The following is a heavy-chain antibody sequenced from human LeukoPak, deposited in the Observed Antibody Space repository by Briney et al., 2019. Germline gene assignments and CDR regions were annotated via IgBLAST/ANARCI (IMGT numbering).Heavy chain of an antibody. J-gene: IGHJ4*02. V-gene: IGHV3-30*04. CDR1: GFTFSSYA. D-gene: IGHD1-26*01. CDR2: ISYDGSNK. CDR3: ARERGELLAGIDY. Sequence: PGGSLRLSCAASGFTFSSYAMHWVRQAPGKGLEWVAVISYDGSNKYYADSVKGRFTISRDNSKNTLYLQMNSLRAEDTAVYYCARERGELLAGIDYWGQGTLVTVSS.